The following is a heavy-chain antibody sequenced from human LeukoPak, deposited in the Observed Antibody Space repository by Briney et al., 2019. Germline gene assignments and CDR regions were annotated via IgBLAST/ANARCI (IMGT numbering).Heavy chain of an antibody. CDR1: GGTLSSHA. Sequence: SVKVSREASGGTLSSHAISWVPHAPGRGRECRGSLIQMLGIIKYAQKFRGSFTTTADDSTSSAHMELSTLKSEDTAVFSCARCTKSYYDYRGYYYDAQIDYWGQGTLVTVSS. CDR2: LIQMLGII. D-gene: IGHD3-22*01. V-gene: IGHV1-69*04. CDR3: ARCTKSYYDYRGYYYDAQIDY. J-gene: IGHJ4*02.